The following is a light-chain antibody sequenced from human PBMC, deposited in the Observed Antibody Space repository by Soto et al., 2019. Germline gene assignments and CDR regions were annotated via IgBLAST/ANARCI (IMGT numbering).Light chain of an antibody. V-gene: IGKV1-9*01. CDR3: QQLNSYPRT. CDR2: AAS. J-gene: IGKJ1*01. Sequence: DIQLPQSPSFLSASVGDRVTITCRASQGISSYLAWYQQKPVKAPKLLIYAASTLQSGVPSRFSGSGSGTEFTLTISSLQPQDFATYYCQQLNSYPRTFGQGTKVEFK. CDR1: QGISSY.